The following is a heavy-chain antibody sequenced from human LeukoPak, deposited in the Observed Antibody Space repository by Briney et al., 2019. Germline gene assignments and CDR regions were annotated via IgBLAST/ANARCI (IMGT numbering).Heavy chain of an antibody. CDR3: AKATYSSSWNLYFDY. V-gene: IGHV3-74*01. D-gene: IGHD6-13*01. Sequence: GGSLRLSCAASGFTFSSHWMHWVRQAPGKGLVCVSRINTDGSGTIYAHSVKGRFTISRDNSKNTLFLQMNSLRAEDTALYYCAKATYSSSWNLYFDYWGQGTLVTVSS. J-gene: IGHJ4*02. CDR2: INTDGSGT. CDR1: GFTFSSHW.